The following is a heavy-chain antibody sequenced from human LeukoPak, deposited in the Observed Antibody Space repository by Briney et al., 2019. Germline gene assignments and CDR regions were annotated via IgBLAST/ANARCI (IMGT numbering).Heavy chain of an antibody. Sequence: AVKVSCKASGGTFSSYAISWVRQAPGQGLEWMGRIIPIFGTAKYAQEFQGRVTITTDDSTSTAYMELSSLRSEDTAVYYCALPADGQLWSLHDAFDIWGQGTMVTVSS. V-gene: IGHV1-69*05. CDR2: IIPIFGTA. J-gene: IGHJ3*02. D-gene: IGHD5-18*01. CDR1: GGTFSSYA. CDR3: ALPADGQLWSLHDAFDI.